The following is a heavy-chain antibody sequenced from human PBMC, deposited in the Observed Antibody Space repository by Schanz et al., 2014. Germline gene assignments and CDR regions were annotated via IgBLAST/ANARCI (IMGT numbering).Heavy chain of an antibody. J-gene: IGHJ4*02. CDR3: ARDRRFFDRDDLYYFDS. Sequence: QIQLVQSGPEVKKPGATVKVSCKASGYIFINSGISWVRQAPGQGLEWMGWISVYNHNKEYDQKFQGRVTTTTDTSTSTAYMALTDLRSDDTAVYYCARDRRFFDRDDLYYFDSWGQGTLVTVSS. D-gene: IGHD3-3*01. V-gene: IGHV1-18*01. CDR2: ISVYNHNK. CDR1: GYIFINSG.